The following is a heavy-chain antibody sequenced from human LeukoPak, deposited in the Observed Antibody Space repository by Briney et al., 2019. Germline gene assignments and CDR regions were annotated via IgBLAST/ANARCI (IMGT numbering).Heavy chain of an antibody. Sequence: PSETLSLTCTVSGGSISSYYWSWIRQPPGKGLEWIGYIYYSGSTNYNPSLKSRVTISVDTSKNHFPLKLSSVTAADTAVYYCARRSNYPPYYYGMDVWGQGTTVTVSS. V-gene: IGHV4-59*08. CDR3: ARRSNYPPYYYGMDV. CDR2: IYYSGST. CDR1: GGSISSYY. D-gene: IGHD4-11*01. J-gene: IGHJ6*02.